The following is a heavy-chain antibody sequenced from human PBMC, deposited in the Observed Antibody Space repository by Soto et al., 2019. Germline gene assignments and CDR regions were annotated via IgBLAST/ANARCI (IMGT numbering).Heavy chain of an antibody. J-gene: IGHJ4*02. CDR2: IIPIFGTA. CDR1: GGTFSSYA. CDR3: ARERLVAGPDGYFDY. Sequence: ASVTVSCKASGGTFSSYAISWVRQAPGQGLEWMGGIIPIFGTANYAQKFQGRVTITADESTSTAYMELSSLRSEDTAVYYCARERLVAGPDGYFDYWGQGTLVTVSS. D-gene: IGHD6-19*01. V-gene: IGHV1-69*13.